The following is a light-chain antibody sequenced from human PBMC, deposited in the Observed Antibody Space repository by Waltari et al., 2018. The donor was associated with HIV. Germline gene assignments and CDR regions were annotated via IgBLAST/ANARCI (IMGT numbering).Light chain of an antibody. Sequence: QSALTQPASVSGSPGQSITISCTGSSSDVGSYNLVSWYQQHPGKAPKFMIYEVTQRPSGVSNRFSGSKSGNTASLTISWLQAEDEADYYCCSYAGSSTLIFGGGTKLTVL. CDR1: SSDVGSYNL. CDR2: EVT. J-gene: IGLJ2*01. V-gene: IGLV2-23*02. CDR3: CSYAGSSTLI.